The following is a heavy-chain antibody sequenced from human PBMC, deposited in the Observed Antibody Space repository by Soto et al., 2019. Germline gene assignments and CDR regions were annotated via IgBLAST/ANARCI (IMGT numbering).Heavy chain of an antibody. CDR2: INAGNGNT. D-gene: IGHD6-13*01. CDR3: ARSYKVVLAAAGTWWFDP. J-gene: IGHJ5*02. Sequence: GASVKVSCKASGYTFTSYAMHWVRQAPGQRLEWMGWINAGNGNTKYSQKFQGRVTITRDTSASTAYMELSSLRSEDTAVYYCARSYKVVLAAAGTWWFDPWGQGTLVTVSS. V-gene: IGHV1-3*01. CDR1: GYTFTSYA.